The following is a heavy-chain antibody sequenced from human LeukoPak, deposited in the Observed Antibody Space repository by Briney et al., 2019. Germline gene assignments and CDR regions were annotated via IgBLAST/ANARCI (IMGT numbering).Heavy chain of an antibody. CDR2: IYYSGST. CDR1: GGSISSYY. D-gene: IGHD4-23*01. CDR3: ASSNSYGGYSDY. Sequence: SETLSLTCTVSGGSISSYYWSWIRQPPGKGLEWIGYIYYSGSTNYNPSLKSRVTISVDTSKNQFSLKLSSVTAADTAVFYCASSNSYGGYSDYWGQGTLVTVSS. J-gene: IGHJ4*02. V-gene: IGHV4-59*12.